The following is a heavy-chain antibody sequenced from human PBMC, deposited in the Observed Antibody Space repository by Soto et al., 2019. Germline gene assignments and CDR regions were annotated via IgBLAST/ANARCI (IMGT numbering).Heavy chain of an antibody. CDR3: ARDGIQLWLSGPGRFEP. V-gene: IGHV4-30-4*02. J-gene: IGHJ5*02. CDR1: GGYISSGDYY. Sequence: SDTLSLTCTISGGYISSGDYYRSWIRQFPGKGLEWIGYIYSTGRRYYNPSLMTRVSMSVDTSKNQSSLNPSSVTAADTSVYFCARDGIQLWLSGPGRFEPWGQGTLVPVSS. CDR2: IYSTGRR. D-gene: IGHD5-18*01.